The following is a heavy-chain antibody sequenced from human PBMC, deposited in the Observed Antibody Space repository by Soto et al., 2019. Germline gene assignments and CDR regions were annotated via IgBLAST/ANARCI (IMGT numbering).Heavy chain of an antibody. Sequence: QPGGSLRLSCEASGFTFSSYAMSWVRQNPGKGLEWVSGISTSGSSIYYADSVKGRFTISRDNSKNTLYLQMNSLRAEDTAVYYCAKASGWFGEFDYWGQGTLVTVSS. CDR3: AKASGWFGEFDY. CDR2: ISTSGSSI. CDR1: GFTFSSYA. D-gene: IGHD3-10*01. V-gene: IGHV3-23*01. J-gene: IGHJ4*02.